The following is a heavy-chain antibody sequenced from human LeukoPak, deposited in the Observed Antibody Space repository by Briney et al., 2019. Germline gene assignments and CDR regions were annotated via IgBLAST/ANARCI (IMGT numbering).Heavy chain of an antibody. D-gene: IGHD1-1*01. J-gene: IGHJ4*02. CDR1: GFTFSSYV. V-gene: IGHV3-23*01. CDR3: ARTTWGVDY. CDR2: VIGSYT. Sequence: GGSLRLSCAASGFTFSSYVMTWVRQAPGEGLEWVSAVIGSYTYYADSVKGRFTISRDNSKNTLFLEMNSLRAEDTAVYYCARTTWGVDYWGQGTLVTVSS.